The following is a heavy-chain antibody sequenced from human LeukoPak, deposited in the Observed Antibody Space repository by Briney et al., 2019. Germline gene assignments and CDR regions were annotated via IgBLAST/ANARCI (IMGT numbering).Heavy chain of an antibody. J-gene: IGHJ5*02. CDR1: GFTFDDYA. V-gene: IGHV3-9*01. Sequence: GGSLRLSCAASGFTFDDYAMHWVRQAPGKGLEWVSGISWNSGSIGYAESVKGRFTISRDNAKNSLYLQMNSLRAEDTALYYCAKDTGHSSGWYNWFDPWGQGTLVTVSS. CDR2: ISWNSGSI. CDR3: AKDTGHSSGWYNWFDP. D-gene: IGHD6-19*01.